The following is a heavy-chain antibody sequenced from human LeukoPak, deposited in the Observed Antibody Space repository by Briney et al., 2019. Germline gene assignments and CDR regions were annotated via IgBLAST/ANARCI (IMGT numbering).Heavy chain of an antibody. D-gene: IGHD3-16*01. CDR1: GFTFSTHG. CDR3: AKVGIMGGAFDY. V-gene: IGHV3-30*02. Sequence: PGGSLRLSCVASGFTFSTHGIHWVRQAPGKGLEWVTFIRYDGSEKYYRDSVRGRFTISRDDSKDTVYLQMNSLRAEDTAVYYCAKVGIMGGAFDYWGQGTLVTVSS. CDR2: IRYDGSEK. J-gene: IGHJ4*02.